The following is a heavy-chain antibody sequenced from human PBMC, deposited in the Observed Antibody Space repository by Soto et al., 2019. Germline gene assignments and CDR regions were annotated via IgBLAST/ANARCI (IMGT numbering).Heavy chain of an antibody. CDR2: IDWDDNK. V-gene: IGHV2-70*12. J-gene: IGHJ4*02. D-gene: IGHD1-1*01. CDR3: AHRLGGFTWNDAYFDF. CDR1: VFSLSRSVMC. Sequence: GPTLVNPTQTLTLTCTFSVFSLSRSVMCVSWIRHPPGKALEWLAMIDWDDNKYYSTSLKTRLTISKDTSRNQVVLSMTNMEPPDTATYYCAHRLGGFTWNDAYFDFWGQGALVTVSS.